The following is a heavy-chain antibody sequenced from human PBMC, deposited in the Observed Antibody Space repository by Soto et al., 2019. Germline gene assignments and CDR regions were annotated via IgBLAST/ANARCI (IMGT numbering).Heavy chain of an antibody. CDR3: ARATVACTLNWFYP. CDR2: SYYSGST. CDR1: GGSISSYY. Sequence: QVQLQESGPGLVKPSETLSLTCTVSGGSISSYYWSWIRQPPGKGLEWIGYSYYSGSTNYNPSLKSRVTIAVDTSKNQFSLKLSSVTAADTAVYYCARATVACTLNWFYPWGQGTLVTVSS. V-gene: IGHV4-59*01. J-gene: IGHJ5*02. D-gene: IGHD6-19*01.